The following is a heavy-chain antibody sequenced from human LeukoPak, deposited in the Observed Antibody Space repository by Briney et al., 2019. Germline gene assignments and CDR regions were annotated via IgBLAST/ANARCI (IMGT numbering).Heavy chain of an antibody. CDR3: ARDRAGYYGTPFDP. CDR1: GGSISSYY. Sequence: SETLSLTCTVSGGSISSYYWSWIRQPPGKGLEWIGYIYYSGGTNYNPSLKSRVTISVDTSKNQFSLKLSSVTAADTAVYYCARDRAGYYGTPFDPWGQGTLVTVSS. D-gene: IGHD3-9*01. J-gene: IGHJ5*02. V-gene: IGHV4-59*01. CDR2: IYYSGGT.